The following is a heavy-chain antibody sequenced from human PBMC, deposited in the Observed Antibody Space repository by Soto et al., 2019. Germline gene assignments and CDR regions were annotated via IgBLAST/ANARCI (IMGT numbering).Heavy chain of an antibody. CDR2: INSRSSTI. CDR1: GFTFSSYS. J-gene: IGHJ3*01. V-gene: IGHV3-48*01. CDR3: ARGNSPEAAMIIEV. Sequence: EVQLVESGGGLVQPGGSLRLSCAASGFTFSSYSMNWVRQAPGKGLEWVSYINSRSSTIYYADSVKGRFTISRDNAKNSLYPQLTSLTAADPAVYSCARGNSPEAAMIIEVWGQGTLVTVST. D-gene: IGHD2-2*01.